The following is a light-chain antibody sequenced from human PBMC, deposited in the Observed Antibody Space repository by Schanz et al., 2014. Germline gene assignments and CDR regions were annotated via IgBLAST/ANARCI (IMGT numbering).Light chain of an antibody. V-gene: IGLV1-44*01. CDR3: QSYDSSLSGSWV. CDR1: SSNIGSNT. CDR2: SNT. J-gene: IGLJ3*02. Sequence: QSVLTQPPSASGTPGQRVTISCSGSSSNIGSNTVNWYQHLPGTAPKLLIYSNTLRPSGVPDRFSGSKSGTSASLAISGLQAEDEADYYCQSYDSSLSGSWVFGGGTKVTVL.